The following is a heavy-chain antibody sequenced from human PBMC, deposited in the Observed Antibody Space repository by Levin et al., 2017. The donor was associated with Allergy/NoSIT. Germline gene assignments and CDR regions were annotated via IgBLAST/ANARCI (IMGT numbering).Heavy chain of an antibody. Sequence: GESLNISCKAAGYIFTNYGMSWVRQAPGQGLEWMGWISGYNGDTKYAERFQDRVTITTDTSTTTVYMELRRLKSDDTAVYYCARERGILRFLEWPLSGMDVWGQGTTVTVSS. CDR2: ISGYNGDT. D-gene: IGHD3-3*01. V-gene: IGHV1-18*01. CDR3: ARERGILRFLEWPLSGMDV. CDR1: GYIFTNYG. J-gene: IGHJ6*02.